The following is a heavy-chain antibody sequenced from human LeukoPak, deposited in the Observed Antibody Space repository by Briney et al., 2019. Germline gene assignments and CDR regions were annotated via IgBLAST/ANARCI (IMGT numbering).Heavy chain of an antibody. CDR1: GYTFTGDQ. CDR2: IKPSSGDT. CDR3: ARQSAGFLPA. V-gene: IGHV1-2*02. J-gene: IGHJ1*01. Sequence: ASVKVSYKASGYTFTGDQIYWLRQAPGQGLEWVGWIKPSSGDTLYEQKFQGRVTMTRDKSISSAYMELSSLRSDDTAVYYCARQSAGFLPAWGRGTLVSV. D-gene: IGHD2-2*01.